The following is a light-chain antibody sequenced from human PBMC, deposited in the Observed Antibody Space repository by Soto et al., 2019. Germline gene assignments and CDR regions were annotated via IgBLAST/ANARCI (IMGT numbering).Light chain of an antibody. CDR1: QRVSST. Sequence: EIVMTQSPATPSVSPGERATLSCRASQRVSSTLAWYQQKPGQAPRLLIYGASTRATGIPARFSGSGSGTAFTLTVSSLQYEDFAVYYCQQYNSWPPGYTFGQGNKLEIK. J-gene: IGKJ2*01. V-gene: IGKV3-15*01. CDR2: GAS. CDR3: QQYNSWPPGYT.